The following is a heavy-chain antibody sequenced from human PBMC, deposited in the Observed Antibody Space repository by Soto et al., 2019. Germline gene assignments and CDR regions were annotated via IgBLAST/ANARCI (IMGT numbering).Heavy chain of an antibody. CDR3: ARHAFYYGSGSRGWFDP. J-gene: IGHJ5*02. V-gene: IGHV4-39*01. CDR1: GGSISSSSYN. Sequence: QLQLQESGPGLVKPSETLSPTCTVSGGSISSSSYNWGWIRQPPGKGLEWIGSIYYSGSTYYNPSLKSRATISVDTSKNQFSLKLSSVTAADTAVYYCARHAFYYGSGSRGWFDPWGQGTLVTVSS. CDR2: IYYSGST. D-gene: IGHD3-10*01.